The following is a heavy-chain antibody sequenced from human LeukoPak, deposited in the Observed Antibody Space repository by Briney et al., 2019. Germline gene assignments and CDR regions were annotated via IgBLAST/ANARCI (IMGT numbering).Heavy chain of an antibody. CDR3: ARGVGSSGWYGDWFDP. V-gene: IGHV4-61*02. D-gene: IGHD6-19*01. J-gene: IGHJ5*02. Sequence: PSETLSLTCTVSGGSISSGSYYWSWIRQPAGKGLEWIGRIYTSGSTNYNPSLKSRVTISVDTSKNQFSLKLSSVTAADTAVYYCARGVGSSGWYGDWFDPWGQGTLVTVSS. CDR2: IYTSGST. CDR1: GGSISSGSYY.